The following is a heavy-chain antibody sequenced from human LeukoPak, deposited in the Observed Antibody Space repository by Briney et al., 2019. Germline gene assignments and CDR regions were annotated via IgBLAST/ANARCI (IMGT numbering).Heavy chain of an antibody. CDR3: ASGVITMVRGVPSWFDP. Sequence: SETLSLTCTVSGGSISSYYWSWIRQPPGKGLEWIGYIYYSGSTNYNPSLKSRVTISVDTSKNQFSLKLSSVTAADTAVYYCASGVITMVRGVPSWFDPWGQGTLVTVP. CDR2: IYYSGST. CDR1: GGSISSYY. J-gene: IGHJ5*02. D-gene: IGHD3-10*01. V-gene: IGHV4-59*08.